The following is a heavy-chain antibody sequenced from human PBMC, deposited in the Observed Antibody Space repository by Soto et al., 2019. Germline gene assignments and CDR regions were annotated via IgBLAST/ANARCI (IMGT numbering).Heavy chain of an antibody. CDR3: ATHKTDQWLVPFDH. V-gene: IGHV4-39*01. D-gene: IGHD6-19*01. CDR2: IYHSGST. Sequence: QLQLQESGPGLVKPSETLSLTCTVSNGSISSSGSYWGWIRQPPGKGLEWIGSIYHSGSTYYNPSLTSRVTISVDTSKNQFSLKLSSVTAADMAVYFCATHKTDQWLVPFDHWGQGTLVTVSS. J-gene: IGHJ4*02. CDR1: NGSISSSGSY.